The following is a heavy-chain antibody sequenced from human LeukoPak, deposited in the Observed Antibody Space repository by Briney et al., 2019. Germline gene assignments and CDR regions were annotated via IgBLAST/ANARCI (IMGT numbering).Heavy chain of an antibody. CDR3: AGYGDPDY. D-gene: IGHD4-17*01. V-gene: IGHV3-30*02. CDR2: IRYDGSNK. CDR1: GFTFSSYG. J-gene: IGHJ4*02. Sequence: GGSLRLSCAASGFTFSSYGMHWVRQAPGKGLEWVAFIRYDGSNKYYADSVKGRFTISRDNAKNTLYLQINSLRAEDTAVYYCAGYGDPDYWGQGTLVTVSS.